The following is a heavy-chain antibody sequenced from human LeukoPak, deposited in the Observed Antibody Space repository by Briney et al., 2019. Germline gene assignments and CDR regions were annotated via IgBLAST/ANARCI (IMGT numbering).Heavy chain of an antibody. D-gene: IGHD3-22*01. CDR2: IFPIFGTA. J-gene: IGHJ4*02. V-gene: IGHV1-69*01. CDR3: ARDAYYYDSSGYHSGAYFDY. Sequence: ASVKVSCKASGGTFTSYSISWVRQAPGQGLEWMGGIFPIFGTANYAQKFQGRVTITADESTSTAYMELSSLRSEDTAVYYCARDAYYYDSSGYHSGAYFDYWGQGTLVTVSS. CDR1: GGTFTSYS.